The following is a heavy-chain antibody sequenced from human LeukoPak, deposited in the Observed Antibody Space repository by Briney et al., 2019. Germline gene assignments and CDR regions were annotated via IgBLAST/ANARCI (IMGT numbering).Heavy chain of an antibody. D-gene: IGHD6-6*01. Sequence: QPGGSLRLSCAASGFTFSSYWMYWVRQASGKGLVWVSRINEDGSTTSYADSVKGRFTISRDNTKNTVYLQMNSLRGEDTALYYCARGLGSSSAGTTYWGQGTVVTVSS. CDR1: GFTFSSYW. J-gene: IGHJ4*02. V-gene: IGHV3-74*01. CDR3: ARGLGSSSAGTTY. CDR2: INEDGSTT.